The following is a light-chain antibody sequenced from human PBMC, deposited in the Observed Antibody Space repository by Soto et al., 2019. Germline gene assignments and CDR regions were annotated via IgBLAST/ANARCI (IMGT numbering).Light chain of an antibody. Sequence: QSALTQPASVSGSPGQSITISCTGTSSDVGGYNYVSWYQLHPGKAPKLIIYEVNNRPSGLSNRFSGSKSGNTASLTISGLQAEDEADYYCLSYTSSSTLVFGGGTKVTVL. V-gene: IGLV2-14*01. J-gene: IGLJ3*02. CDR1: SSDVGGYNY. CDR3: LSYTSSSTLV. CDR2: EVN.